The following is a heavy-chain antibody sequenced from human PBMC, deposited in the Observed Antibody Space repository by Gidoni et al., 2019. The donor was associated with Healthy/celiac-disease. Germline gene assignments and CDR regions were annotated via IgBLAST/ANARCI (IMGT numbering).Heavy chain of an antibody. CDR2: ISGSGGST. CDR3: AKMGGIAVAGHGGIDY. D-gene: IGHD6-19*01. CDR1: GFTFRSYA. V-gene: IGHV3-23*01. J-gene: IGHJ4*02. Sequence: EVQLLESGGGVVQPGGSLRLSCAASGFTFRSYAMGWVRQAPGKGLEWVSAISGSGGSTYYADSVKGRFTISRDNSKNTLYLQMNSLRAEDTAVDYCAKMGGIAVAGHGGIDYWGQGTLVTVSS.